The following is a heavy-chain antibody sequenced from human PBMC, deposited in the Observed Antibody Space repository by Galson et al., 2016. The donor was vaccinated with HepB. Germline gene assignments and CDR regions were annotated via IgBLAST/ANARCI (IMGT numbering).Heavy chain of an antibody. D-gene: IGHD6-19*01. CDR3: ARVMGQWLPYF. Sequence: QSGAAVKKPGESLKISCETSGYTFTDYWIGWVRQLPGKGLEWMGITYPRESDPRYSPSFHGQVTISADKSISTLYLHWSSLKASDTAMYYCARVMGQWLPYFWGQGTLVTVSS. J-gene: IGHJ4*02. V-gene: IGHV5-51*01. CDR1: GYTFTDYW. CDR2: TYPRESDP.